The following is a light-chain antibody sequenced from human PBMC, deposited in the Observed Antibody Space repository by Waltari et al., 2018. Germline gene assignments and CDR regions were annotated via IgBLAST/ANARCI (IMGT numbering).Light chain of an antibody. CDR3: QQRRNWPT. CDR1: QRVSTF. Sequence: TPTSRARQRVSTFLACNQQKPGQAPRLLIYDVSFRATGIPIRFSGSGSETDFTLTISSLEPEDFAVYYCQQRRNWPTFGGGTKVEVK. CDR2: DVS. J-gene: IGKJ4*01. V-gene: IGKV3-11*01.